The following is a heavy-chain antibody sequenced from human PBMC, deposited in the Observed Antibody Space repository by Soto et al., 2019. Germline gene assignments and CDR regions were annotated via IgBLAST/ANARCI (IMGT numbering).Heavy chain of an antibody. V-gene: IGHV1-18*04. Sequence: GASVKVSCKASGYTFTSYYMHWVRQAPGQGLEWMGWTSAYNGNTNYAQKLQGRVTMTTDTSTSTAYMELRSLRSDDTAVYYCARSAYYDILTGYYNVMGYWGQGTLVTVSS. CDR1: GYTFTSYY. D-gene: IGHD3-9*01. CDR3: ARSAYYDILTGYYNVMGY. CDR2: TSAYNGNT. J-gene: IGHJ4*02.